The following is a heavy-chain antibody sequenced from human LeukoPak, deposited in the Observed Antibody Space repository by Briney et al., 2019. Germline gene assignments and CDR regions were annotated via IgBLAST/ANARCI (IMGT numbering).Heavy chain of an antibody. D-gene: IGHD2-15*01. V-gene: IGHV3-21*01. CDR2: ISSSSSYI. CDR1: GFTVSSNY. Sequence: PGGSLRLSCAASGFTVSSNYMSWVRQAPGKGLEWVSSISSSSSYIYYADSVKGRFTISRDNAKNSLYLQMNSLRAEDTAVYYCARDNVLRYWGQGTLVTVSS. CDR3: ARDNVLRY. J-gene: IGHJ4*02.